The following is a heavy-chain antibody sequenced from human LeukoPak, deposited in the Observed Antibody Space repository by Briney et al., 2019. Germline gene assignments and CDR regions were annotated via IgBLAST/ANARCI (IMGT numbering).Heavy chain of an antibody. J-gene: IGHJ6*02. CDR1: GFTFSSYA. V-gene: IGHV3-23*01. D-gene: IGHD4-11*01. CDR3: AKGIAVTTPRYYYGLDV. Sequence: SGGSLRLSCAASGFTFSSYAIAWVRRAPGKGLKWVSTISGSGSMTYYADSVKGRFTISRDSSRNTLYLQMSSLRAEDTAIYYCAKGIAVTTPRYYYGLDVWGQGTTVTVSS. CDR2: ISGSGSMT.